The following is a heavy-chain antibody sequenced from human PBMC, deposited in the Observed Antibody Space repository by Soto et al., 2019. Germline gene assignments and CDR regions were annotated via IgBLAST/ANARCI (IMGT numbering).Heavy chain of an antibody. CDR2: ISGSGGST. CDR3: AKVGSGVVVVPAAPYWYFDL. Sequence: PGGSLRLSCAASGFTFSSYAMSWVRQAPGKGLEWVSAISGSGGSTYYADSVKGRFTISRDHSKNTLYLQMNSLRAEDTAVYYCAKVGSGVVVVPAAPYWYFDLWGRGTLVTAPQ. J-gene: IGHJ2*01. D-gene: IGHD2-2*01. CDR1: GFTFSSYA. V-gene: IGHV3-23*01.